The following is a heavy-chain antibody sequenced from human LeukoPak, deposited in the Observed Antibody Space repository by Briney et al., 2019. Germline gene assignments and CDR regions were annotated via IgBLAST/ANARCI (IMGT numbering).Heavy chain of an antibody. CDR1: GVSISSSNYY. CDR2: IYSSGST. V-gene: IGHV4-39*01. J-gene: IGHJ4*01. CDR3: AKSDGYGLIDY. D-gene: IGHD2-21*02. Sequence: SETLSLTCTVSGVSISSSNYYWGWIRQPPGKGLEWIGNIYSSGSTYFNSSLKSRVTISIDTSKNQVSLKMSSVTAADTAVYYCAKSDGYGLIDYWGQGTLVTVSS.